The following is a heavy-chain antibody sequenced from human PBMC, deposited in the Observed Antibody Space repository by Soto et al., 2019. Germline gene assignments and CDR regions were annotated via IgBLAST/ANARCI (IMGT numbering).Heavy chain of an antibody. CDR2: ISGSGRST. CDR3: AKAGGIAVPGSHLDY. D-gene: IGHD6-19*01. J-gene: IGHJ4*02. Sequence: PGGSLRLSCAASGFTFSSYAMNWVRQAPGKGLEWVSAISGSGRSTDYADSVEGRFTISRDNSKNTLYLQMSSLRAEDTAVYYCAKAGGIAVPGSHLDYWGQGTLVTVSS. CDR1: GFTFSSYA. V-gene: IGHV3-23*01.